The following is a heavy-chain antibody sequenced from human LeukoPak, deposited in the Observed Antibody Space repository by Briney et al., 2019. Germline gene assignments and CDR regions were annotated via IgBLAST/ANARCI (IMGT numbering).Heavy chain of an antibody. V-gene: IGHV4-59*02. J-gene: IGHJ4*02. Sequence: SETLSLTCTVSGGSVTTYHWSWIRQPPGKGLEWIGYIYYSGSINYNPSLNSRVTISLDTSKNEFSLELRSVTAAVTAVYYCARYPGASGDSYYFDYWGQGTRVTVSS. CDR1: GGSVTTYH. D-gene: IGHD4-17*01. CDR2: IYYSGSI. CDR3: ARYPGASGDSYYFDY.